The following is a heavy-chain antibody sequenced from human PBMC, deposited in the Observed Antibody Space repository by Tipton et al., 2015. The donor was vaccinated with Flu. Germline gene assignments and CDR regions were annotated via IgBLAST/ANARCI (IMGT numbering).Heavy chain of an antibody. Sequence: LRLSCAVSGYFIRENFYWGWMRQSPGKGLEWIGNIHNTGTTFYNPSLRNRITMSIDTSNNHFSLSLSLVTAADTAVYFCARRDFSNYVSEPRNWFDSWGQGTLVTVSS. CDR3: ARRDFSNYVSEPRNWFDS. V-gene: IGHV4-38-2*01. CDR2: IHNTGTT. CDR1: GYFIRENFY. D-gene: IGHD4-11*01. J-gene: IGHJ5*01.